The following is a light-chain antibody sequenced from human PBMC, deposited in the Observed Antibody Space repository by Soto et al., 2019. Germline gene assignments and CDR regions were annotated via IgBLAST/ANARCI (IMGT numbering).Light chain of an antibody. CDR3: CSYAGSFPH. V-gene: IGLV2-11*01. J-gene: IGLJ2*01. CDR2: DVT. Sequence: QSALTQPRSVSGSPGQSVTISCTGSSSDVGGYNFVSWYQKVPGKAPKLMIYDVTKRPSGVPDRFSGSKSGNTASLTISGLQGEDEADYYCCSYAGSFPHFGGGTQVTVL. CDR1: SSDVGGYNF.